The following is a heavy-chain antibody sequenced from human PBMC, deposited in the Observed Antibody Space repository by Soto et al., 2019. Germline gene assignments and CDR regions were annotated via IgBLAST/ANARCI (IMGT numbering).Heavy chain of an antibody. J-gene: IGHJ4*02. Sequence: PGGSLRLSCAASGFTFSSYAMNWVRQAPGKGLEWVSVISGSGDSTYYADSVKGRFTISRDNSKNTLYLQMNSLRTEDTAVYYCARRGPGTYFDYWGQGTLVTVS. CDR3: ARRGPGTYFDY. CDR1: GFTFSSYA. CDR2: ISGSGDST. D-gene: IGHD6-13*01. V-gene: IGHV3-23*01.